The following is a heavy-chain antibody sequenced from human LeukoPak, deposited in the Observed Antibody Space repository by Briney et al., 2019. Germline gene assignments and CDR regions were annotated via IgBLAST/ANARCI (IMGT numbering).Heavy chain of an antibody. CDR3: ARGIDSSSWSVNYYYYGMDV. D-gene: IGHD6-13*01. V-gene: IGHV4-38-2*02. CDR1: GYSISSGYY. Sequence: SETLSLTCTVSGYSISSGYYWGWIRQPPGKGLEWVGEINHSGSTNYNPSLKSRVTISVDTSKNQFSLRLSSVTAADTAVYYCARGIDSSSWSVNYYYYGMDVWGQGTTVTVSS. J-gene: IGHJ6*02. CDR2: INHSGST.